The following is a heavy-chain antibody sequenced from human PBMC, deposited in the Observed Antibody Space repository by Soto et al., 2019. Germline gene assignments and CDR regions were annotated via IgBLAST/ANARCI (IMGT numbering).Heavy chain of an antibody. V-gene: IGHV4-59*01. CDR2: IYYSGST. D-gene: IGHD3-3*01. Sequence: SETLSLTCTVSGGSISSYYWSWIRQPPGKRLEWIGYIYYSGSTNYNPSLKSRVTISVDTSKNQFSLKLSSVTAADTAVYYCATSYEITIFGVVIDAFDIWGQGTMVTVSS. CDR3: ATSYEITIFGVVIDAFDI. CDR1: GGSISSYY. J-gene: IGHJ3*02.